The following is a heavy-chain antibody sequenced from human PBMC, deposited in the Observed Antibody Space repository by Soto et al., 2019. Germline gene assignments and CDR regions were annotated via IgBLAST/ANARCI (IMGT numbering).Heavy chain of an antibody. D-gene: IGHD2-2*02. Sequence: GGSLRLFCVGSGFTFSTYSINWVRQAPGKGLEWVSSISSRSDIYYADPVKGRFTISRDNAKNSVSLQMNSLRAEDTAVYYCAREYTAWPLAYGLDVWRHLTTFPV. CDR2: ISSRSDI. J-gene: IGHJ6*02. CDR1: GFTFSTYS. V-gene: IGHV3-21*01. CDR3: AREYTAWPLAYGLDV.